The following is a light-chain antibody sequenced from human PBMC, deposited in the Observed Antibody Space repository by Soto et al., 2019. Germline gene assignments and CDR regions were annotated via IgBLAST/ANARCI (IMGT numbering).Light chain of an antibody. V-gene: IGLV2-14*01. Sequence: QSALTQPASVSGSPGQSITISCTGTSSDVGGYNYVSWYRQHPGKAPKLMIYDVSNRPSGVSNRFSDSKSGNTASLTISGLQAEDEADYYCSSYTSSSRVFGGGTKLTVL. CDR2: DVS. CDR1: SSDVGGYNY. CDR3: SSYTSSSRV. J-gene: IGLJ2*01.